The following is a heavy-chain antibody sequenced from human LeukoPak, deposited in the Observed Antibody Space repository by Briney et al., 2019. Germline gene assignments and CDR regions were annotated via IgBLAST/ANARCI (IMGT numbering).Heavy chain of an antibody. Sequence: SLRLSCAASGFTFSSYGMDWVRQAPGKGLEWVAVISYDGSNKYYADSVKGRFTISRDNSKNTLYLQMNSLRAEDTAVYYCAKDTVTTGYYYYYYMDVWGKGTTVTVSS. CDR3: AKDTVTTGYYYYYYMDV. J-gene: IGHJ6*03. V-gene: IGHV3-30*18. D-gene: IGHD4-17*01. CDR1: GFTFSSYG. CDR2: ISYDGSNK.